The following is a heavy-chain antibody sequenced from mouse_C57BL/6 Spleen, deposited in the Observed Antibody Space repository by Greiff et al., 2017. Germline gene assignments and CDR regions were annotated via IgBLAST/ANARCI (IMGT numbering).Heavy chain of an antibody. CDR3: VGDDGNWLLDY. J-gene: IGHJ2*01. Sequence: EVQLQESGGGLVQPTGSLKLSCAASGFTFNTYAMHWVRQAPGKGLEWVARIRSNSSNYATYYADSVKDRFTISRDDSQSMLYLQMDNLKAEDTAMYDCVGDDGNWLLDYWGQGTTLTVAS. CDR1: GFTFNTYA. V-gene: IGHV10-3*01. CDR2: IRSNSSNYAT. D-gene: IGHD2-1*01.